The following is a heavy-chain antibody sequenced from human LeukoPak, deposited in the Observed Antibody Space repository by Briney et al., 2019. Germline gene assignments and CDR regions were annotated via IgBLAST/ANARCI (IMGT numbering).Heavy chain of an antibody. Sequence: GGSLRLSCAASGFTYSNYVMSWVRQAPGKGLEWVSDISGSGGSTHYADSVKGRFTISRENSQNTLFLQMNSLRAEDTAVYYCAKDGYGVLDYWGQGTLVTVSS. CDR3: AKDGYGVLDY. J-gene: IGHJ4*02. D-gene: IGHD4-17*01. CDR1: GFTYSNYV. V-gene: IGHV3-23*01. CDR2: ISGSGGST.